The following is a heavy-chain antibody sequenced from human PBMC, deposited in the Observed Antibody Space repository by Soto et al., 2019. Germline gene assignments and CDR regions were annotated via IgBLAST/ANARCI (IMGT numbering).Heavy chain of an antibody. Sequence: QVQLVQSGAEVKKPGASVKVSCKASGGTFSSYTISWVRQAPGQGLEWVGRIIPILGIANYAQKFQCRVTITAATSTSPAYMELSSLRSEDTAVYYCARNYCSSTSCLNWFDPWGQGTLVTVSS. CDR3: ARNYCSSTSCLNWFDP. D-gene: IGHD2-2*01. CDR1: GGTFSSYT. CDR2: IIPILGIA. J-gene: IGHJ5*02. V-gene: IGHV1-69*02.